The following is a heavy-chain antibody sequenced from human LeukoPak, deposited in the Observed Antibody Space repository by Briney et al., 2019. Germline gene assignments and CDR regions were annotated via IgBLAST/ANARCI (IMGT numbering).Heavy chain of an antibody. CDR2: ISGSGGST. Sequence: PGGSLRLSCAASGFTFSSYAMSWVRQAPGKGLEWVSAISGSGGSTYYADSVKGRFTISRDNSKNALYLQMNSLRAEDTAVYYCAKRAWDIVVVPAAIRRYYYYYMDVWGKGTTVTVSS. V-gene: IGHV3-23*01. CDR3: AKRAWDIVVVPAAIRRYYYYYMDV. D-gene: IGHD2-2*02. J-gene: IGHJ6*03. CDR1: GFTFSSYA.